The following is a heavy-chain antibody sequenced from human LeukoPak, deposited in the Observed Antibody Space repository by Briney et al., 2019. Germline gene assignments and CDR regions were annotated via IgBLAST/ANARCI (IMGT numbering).Heavy chain of an antibody. V-gene: IGHV3-30*02. CDR1: GFIFNTYG. Sequence: PGGSLRLSCAASGFIFNTYGMHWVRQTPGKGLEWVAFIRYDGSNKYYADSVKGRFTISRDNSKNTLYLQMNSLRAEDTAVYYCAKAGVDNYYGSGSYYNVRGVGAFDIWGQGTMVTVSS. D-gene: IGHD3-10*01. CDR2: IRYDGSNK. CDR3: AKAGVDNYYGSGSYYNVRGVGAFDI. J-gene: IGHJ3*02.